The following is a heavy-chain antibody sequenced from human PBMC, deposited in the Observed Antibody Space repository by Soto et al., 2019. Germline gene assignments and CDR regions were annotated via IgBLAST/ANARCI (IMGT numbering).Heavy chain of an antibody. D-gene: IGHD3-22*01. Sequence: QVQLVQSGAEVRKPGASLKVSCKVSGYSLTDVSVHWVRQAPGKGLEWMGGFDPQHGEASFGQKFQGRVTLTDDTSINTVYMELSSLGSEDTAVYYCALPPPAQYNSGGYLVKHYAFDTWGQGTMVTVSS. V-gene: IGHV1-24*01. J-gene: IGHJ3*02. CDR3: ALPPPAQYNSGGYLVKHYAFDT. CDR2: FDPQHGEA. CDR1: GYSLTDVS.